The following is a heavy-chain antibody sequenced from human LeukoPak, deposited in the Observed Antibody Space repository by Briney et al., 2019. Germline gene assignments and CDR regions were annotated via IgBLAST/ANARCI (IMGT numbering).Heavy chain of an antibody. V-gene: IGHV3-30*18. CDR2: ISYDGSNK. CDR1: GFTFSSYG. Sequence: GGSLRLSCAASGFTFSSYGMHWVRQAPGKGLEGVAVISYDGSNKYYADSVKGRFTISRDNSKNTLYLQINSLRAEDTAVYYCAKDGAYYGSGSYYHYGMDVWGKGTTVTVSS. D-gene: IGHD3-10*01. J-gene: IGHJ6*04. CDR3: AKDGAYYGSGSYYHYGMDV.